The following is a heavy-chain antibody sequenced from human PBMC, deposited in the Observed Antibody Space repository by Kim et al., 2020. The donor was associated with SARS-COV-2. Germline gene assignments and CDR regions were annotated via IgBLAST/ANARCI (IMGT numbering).Heavy chain of an antibody. CDR3: ARGRGGYKPKYYYYGMDV. V-gene: IGHV4-34*01. Sequence: SETLSLTCAVYGGSFSGYYWSWIRQPPGKGLEWIGEINHSGSTNYNPSLKSRVTISVDTSKNQFSLKLSSVTAADTAVYYCARGRGGYKPKYYYYGMDVWGQGTTVTVSS. CDR2: INHSGST. J-gene: IGHJ6*02. CDR1: GGSFSGYY. D-gene: IGHD5-12*01.